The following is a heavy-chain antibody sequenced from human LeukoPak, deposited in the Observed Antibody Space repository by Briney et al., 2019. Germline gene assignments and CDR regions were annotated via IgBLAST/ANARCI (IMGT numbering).Heavy chain of an antibody. D-gene: IGHD3-3*01. CDR3: AREGSPLTIFGVATGWPYDYYYYYMDV. CDR2: ISAYNGNT. CDR1: GYTFTSYG. Sequence: GASVKVSCKASGYTFTSYGISWVRQAPGQGVEWMGWISAYNGNTNYAQKLQGRVTMTTDTSTSTAYMELRSLRSDDTAVYYCAREGSPLTIFGVATGWPYDYYYYYMDVWGKGTTVTVSS. V-gene: IGHV1-18*01. J-gene: IGHJ6*03.